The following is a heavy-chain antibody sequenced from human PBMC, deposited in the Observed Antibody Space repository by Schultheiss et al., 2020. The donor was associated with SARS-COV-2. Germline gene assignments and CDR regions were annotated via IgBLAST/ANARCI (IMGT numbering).Heavy chain of an antibody. CDR1: GGSISSGGYY. V-gene: IGHV4-31*03. D-gene: IGHD6-25*01. J-gene: IGHJ6*02. Sequence: SETLSLTCTVSGGSISSGGYYWSWIRQHPGKGLEWIGYIYYSGSTYYNPSLKSRVTISVDTSKNQFSLKLNSVAAADTAVYYCARGPFSGRGMDVWGQGTTVTVSS. CDR2: IYYSGST. CDR3: ARGPFSGRGMDV.